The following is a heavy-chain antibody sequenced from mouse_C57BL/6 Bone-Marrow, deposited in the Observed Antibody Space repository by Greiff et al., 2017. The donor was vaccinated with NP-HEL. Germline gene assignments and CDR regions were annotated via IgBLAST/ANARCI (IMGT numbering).Heavy chain of an antibody. CDR1: GYTFTSYW. J-gene: IGHJ4*01. Sequence: VKLQQPGAELVKPGASVKLSCKASGYTFTSYWMQWVKQRPGQGLEWIGEIDPSDSYTNYNQKFKGKATLTVDTSSSTAYMQLSSLTSEDSAVYYCARRTAQATYYYAMDYWGQGTSVTVSS. CDR3: ARRTAQATYYYAMDY. V-gene: IGHV1-50*01. CDR2: IDPSDSYT. D-gene: IGHD3-2*02.